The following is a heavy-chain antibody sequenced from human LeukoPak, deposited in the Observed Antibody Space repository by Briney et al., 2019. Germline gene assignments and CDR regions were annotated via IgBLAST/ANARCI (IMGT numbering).Heavy chain of an antibody. CDR3: ARGADTGYSSDS. Sequence: SGGSLRLSCAASGFTFSSYEMNWVRQVPGKGLEWVSYISSSGSTIYYADSVKGRFTISRDNAKNSLYLQMNSLRAEDTAVYYCARGADTGYSSDSWGQGTLVTVSS. V-gene: IGHV3-48*03. CDR2: ISSSGSTI. D-gene: IGHD6-19*01. CDR1: GFTFSSYE. J-gene: IGHJ5*02.